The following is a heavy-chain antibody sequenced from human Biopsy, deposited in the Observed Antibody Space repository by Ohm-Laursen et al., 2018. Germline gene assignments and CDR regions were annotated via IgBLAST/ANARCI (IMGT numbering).Heavy chain of an antibody. CDR2: LTWNSGTI. D-gene: IGHD3-16*01. J-gene: IGHJ4*02. CDR1: GFNFDDYA. CDR3: VRSLRNYDFLDS. Sequence: SLRLSCAASGFNFDDYAMHWIRQGPGKGLEWVAGLTWNSGTIAYAGSVRGRFTISGGNAKNSLYLQMNNLTSEDTALYYCVRSLRNYDFLDSWGQGTLVSVSS. V-gene: IGHV3-9*01.